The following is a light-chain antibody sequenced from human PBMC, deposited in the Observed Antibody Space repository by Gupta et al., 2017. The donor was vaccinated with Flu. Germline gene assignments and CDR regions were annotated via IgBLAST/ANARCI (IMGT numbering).Light chain of an antibody. J-gene: IGLJ1*01. CDR3: QSFANNLNVEV. CDR1: SSDIGAYHD. V-gene: IGLV1-40*01. CDR2: EIK. Sequence: SVLTQPPSVSGAPGHWVTISCTGSSSDIGAYHDVHWYQQLPGKAPKLIIYEIKYRPSGVPDRFSGSKSGNSASLTISGLQAEDEAEYYCQSFANNLNVEVFGPGTKVTVL.